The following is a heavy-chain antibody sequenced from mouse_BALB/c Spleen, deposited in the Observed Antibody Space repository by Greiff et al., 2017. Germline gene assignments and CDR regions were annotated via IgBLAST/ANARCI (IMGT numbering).Heavy chain of an antibody. J-gene: IGHJ2*01. Sequence: EVHLVESGGGLVKPGGSLKLSCAASGFTFSSYTMPWVRQTPEKRLEWVATISSGGSYTYYPDSVKGRFTISRDNAKNTLYLQMSSLKSEDTAMYYCAREGGSHYFDYWGQGTTLTVSS. CDR3: AREGGSHYFDY. V-gene: IGHV5-6-4*01. CDR1: GFTFSSYT. CDR2: ISSGGSYT.